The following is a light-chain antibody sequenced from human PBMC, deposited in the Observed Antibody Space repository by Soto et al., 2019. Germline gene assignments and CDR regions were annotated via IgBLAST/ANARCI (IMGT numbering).Light chain of an antibody. V-gene: IGKV3-15*01. Sequence: EIVMTQCPATLSVSPGERATLSCRASQSVSSNLAWYQQKPGQAPRLLIYGASTRATGIPARFSGSGSGTEFTLTISSLQAEDFAVYYCQQYNNWPQTFGQGTKVEIK. CDR1: QSVSSN. CDR3: QQYNNWPQT. CDR2: GAS. J-gene: IGKJ1*01.